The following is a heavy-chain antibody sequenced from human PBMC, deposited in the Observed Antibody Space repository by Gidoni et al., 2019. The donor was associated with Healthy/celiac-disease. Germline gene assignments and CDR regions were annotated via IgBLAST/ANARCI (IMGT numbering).Heavy chain of an antibody. CDR3: ARVSVRNWYFDL. D-gene: IGHD3-10*01. CDR1: GFTFSSYD. V-gene: IGHV3-13*01. CDR2: IGTAGDT. Sequence: EVQLVESGGGLVQPGGSLRLSCSASGFTFSSYDMHWVRQATGKGLEWVSAIGTAGDTYYPGSVKGRFTISRENAKNSLYLQMNSLRAGDTAVYYCARVSVRNWYFDLWGRGTLVTVSS. J-gene: IGHJ2*01.